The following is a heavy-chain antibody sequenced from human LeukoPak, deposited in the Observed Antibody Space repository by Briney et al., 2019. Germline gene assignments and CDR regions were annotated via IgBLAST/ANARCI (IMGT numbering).Heavy chain of an antibody. Sequence: GGSLRLSCAASGFTFSSFAMNWVRQAPGKGLEWLANIKHDGSEKYYVGSVKGRFTISRDNAKNSLYLQMNSLRAEDTAFYYCARVTSRDPLHYWGQGTLVTVSS. CDR3: ARVTSRDPLHY. D-gene: IGHD2-21*02. CDR1: GFTFSSFA. CDR2: IKHDGSEK. J-gene: IGHJ4*02. V-gene: IGHV3-7*03.